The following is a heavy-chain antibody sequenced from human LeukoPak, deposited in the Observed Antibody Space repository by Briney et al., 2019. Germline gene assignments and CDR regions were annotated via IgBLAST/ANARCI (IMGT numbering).Heavy chain of an antibody. V-gene: IGHV3-7*01. D-gene: IGHD2-21*01. CDR1: GFTFSVYW. J-gene: IGHJ5*02. Sequence: GGSLRLSCAASGFTFSVYWMMWVPQAPGKGLEWVAQIKGDGREKYYVDSVRGRFTISRDNAKNSLDLQMNTLRVEDTAVYYCVRDATRGGDLDHWGQGTLVTVSS. CDR2: IKGDGREK. CDR3: VRDATRGGDLDH.